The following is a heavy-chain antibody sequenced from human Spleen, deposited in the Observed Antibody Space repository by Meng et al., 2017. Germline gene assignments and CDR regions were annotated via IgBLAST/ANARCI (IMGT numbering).Heavy chain of an antibody. J-gene: IGHJ4*02. CDR1: GFTFSSYA. Sequence: EVQLLESVGNWVQPGGSLRLSCAASGFTFSSYAMSWVRQAPGKGLEWVSSINYNGITTYYTDSVKGRFTISRDNSKNTLYLQMKSLRAEDMAIYYCAKEVYHIDYWGQGTLVTVSS. V-gene: IGHV3-23*01. D-gene: IGHD2-2*01. CDR2: INYNGITT. CDR3: AKEVYHIDY.